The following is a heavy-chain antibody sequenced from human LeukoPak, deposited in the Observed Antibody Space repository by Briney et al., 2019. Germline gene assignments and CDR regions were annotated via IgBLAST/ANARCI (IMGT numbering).Heavy chain of an antibody. CDR1: GFTFSSYG. D-gene: IGHD6-19*01. J-gene: IGHJ4*02. Sequence: GGSLRLSCAASGFTFSSYGMHWVRQAPGKGLEWVAFIRYDGSNKYYADSVKGRFTISRDNSKNTLYLQMNSLRAEDTAVYYCAKGALKYSSGWYFPSWGQGALVTVSS. V-gene: IGHV3-30*02. CDR2: IRYDGSNK. CDR3: AKGALKYSSGWYFPS.